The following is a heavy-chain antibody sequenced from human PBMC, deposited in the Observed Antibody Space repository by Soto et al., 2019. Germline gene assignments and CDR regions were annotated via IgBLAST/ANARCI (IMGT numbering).Heavy chain of an antibody. Sequence: GGSLRLSCAASGFTFSSYGMHWVRQAPGKGLEWVAVILYDGSKKYYADSVKGRFTISRDNSKNTLYLQMSSLRAEDTALYYCVKDGSSGWPYFDDMDVWGQGTTVTVSS. CDR2: ILYDGSKK. J-gene: IGHJ6*02. CDR3: VKDGSSGWPYFDDMDV. V-gene: IGHV3-30*18. CDR1: GFTFSSYG. D-gene: IGHD6-19*01.